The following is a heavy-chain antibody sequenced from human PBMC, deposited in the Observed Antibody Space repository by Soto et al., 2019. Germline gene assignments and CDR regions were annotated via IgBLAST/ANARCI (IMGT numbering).Heavy chain of an antibody. J-gene: IGHJ2*01. Sequence: EVQLVESGGGLVQPGGSLRLSCAASGFSFSTYAMDWVRQAPGKGLEWVSYISGSSSNIRYADSVKGRFTISRDNAKSAVYLQMNSLRADDTAVYYCARDTSRGSDWARYLDLWGRGTLVTVSS. CDR3: ARDTSRGSDWARYLDL. D-gene: IGHD1-26*01. CDR1: GFSFSTYA. V-gene: IGHV3-48*01. CDR2: ISGSSSNI.